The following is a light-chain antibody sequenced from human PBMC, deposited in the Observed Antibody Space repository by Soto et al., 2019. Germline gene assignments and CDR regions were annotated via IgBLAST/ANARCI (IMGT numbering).Light chain of an antibody. J-gene: IGKJ2*01. CDR2: GAS. Sequence: EIVLTQSPGTLSLSPGERATLSCRTSQRVSSSFLAWYQQKPGQAPRLLMYGASRATGIPDRFSGSGSGTDFTLTTSRLEPEDFVVYYCRQLSNSVPFIFGQGTRLEIK. CDR1: QRVSSSF. CDR3: RQLSNSVPFI. V-gene: IGKV3-20*01.